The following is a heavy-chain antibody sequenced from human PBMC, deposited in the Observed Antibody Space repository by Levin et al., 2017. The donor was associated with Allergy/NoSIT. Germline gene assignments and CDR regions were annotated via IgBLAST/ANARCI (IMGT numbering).Heavy chain of an antibody. CDR2: ISYDGSNK. J-gene: IGHJ3*02. V-gene: IGHV3-30-3*01. D-gene: IGHD3-10*01. CDR3: ARPAITMVRGGAFDI. Sequence: PGESLKISCAASGFTFSSYAMHWVRQAPGKGLEWVAVISYDGSNKYYADSVKGRFTISRDNSKNTLYLQMNSLRAEDTAVYYCARPAITMVRGGAFDIWGQGTMVTVSS. CDR1: GFTFSSYA.